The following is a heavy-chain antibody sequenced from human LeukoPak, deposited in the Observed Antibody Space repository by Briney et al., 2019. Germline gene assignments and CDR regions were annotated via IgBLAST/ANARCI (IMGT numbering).Heavy chain of an antibody. CDR2: ISSSSSYI. D-gene: IGHD4-11*01. Sequence: GGSLRLSCAASGFTFSSYSVNWVRQAPGKGLEWVSSISSSSSYIYYADSVKGRFTISRDNAKNSLYLQMNSLRAEDTAVYYCARVGPLDYRGNDYWGQGTLVTVSS. J-gene: IGHJ4*02. CDR1: GFTFSSYS. CDR3: ARVGPLDYRGNDY. V-gene: IGHV3-21*01.